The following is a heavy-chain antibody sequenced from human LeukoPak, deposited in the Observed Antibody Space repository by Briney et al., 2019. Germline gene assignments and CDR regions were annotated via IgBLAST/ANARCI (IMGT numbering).Heavy chain of an antibody. CDR2: INSDGSST. V-gene: IGHV3-74*01. Sequence: GGSLRLSCAASGFTFSSHWMHWVRQAPGKGLVWVSRINSDGSSTSYADSVKGRFTISRDNAKNTLYLQMNSLRAEDTAVYYCARVVRVVLMVYAIEYYFDYWGQGTLVTVSS. J-gene: IGHJ4*02. CDR3: ARVVRVVLMVYAIEYYFDY. D-gene: IGHD2-8*01. CDR1: GFTFSSHW.